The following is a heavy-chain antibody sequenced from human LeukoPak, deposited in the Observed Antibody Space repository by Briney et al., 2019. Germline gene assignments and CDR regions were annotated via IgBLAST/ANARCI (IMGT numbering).Heavy chain of an antibody. D-gene: IGHD2-15*01. CDR1: GDSIRSYC. V-gene: IGHV4-4*07. Sequence: SETLSLTCTVSGDSIRSYCWSWIRQPAGKWLGWIGRIQASGSTNDNPSLKSRIIMSIDTSKNQFSLKLTSVTAADTAVYYCAKDDLITGGKNWFDLWGQGTLVTVSS. CDR3: AKDDLITGGKNWFDL. CDR2: IQASGST. J-gene: IGHJ5*02.